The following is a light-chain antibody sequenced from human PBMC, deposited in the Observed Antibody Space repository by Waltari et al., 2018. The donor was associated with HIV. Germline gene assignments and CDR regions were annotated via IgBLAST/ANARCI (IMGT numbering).Light chain of an antibody. CDR1: ALPKQY. J-gene: IGLJ1*01. V-gene: IGLV3-25*03. CDR2: KDR. Sequence: SYELTQPPSVSVSPGQTARITCSGDALPKQYAYWSQQKPGQAPVLVIYKDRERPSGIPERFSGSNSGTTVTLTISGVQAEDEADYYCQSAGVFGTGTKVTVL. CDR3: QSAGV.